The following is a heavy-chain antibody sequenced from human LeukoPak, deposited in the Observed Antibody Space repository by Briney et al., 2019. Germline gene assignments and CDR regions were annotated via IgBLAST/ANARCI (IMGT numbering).Heavy chain of an antibody. CDR2: IYCSGST. J-gene: IGHJ5*02. CDR3: ARGGFLDPFDP. Sequence: PSETLPLTCTLSGGSISNYYWNWIRQPPGKGLDWIGYIYCSGSTKYNPSLKSRVTISVDTSKNQFSLRLSSVTAADTAVYYCARGGFLDPFDPWGQGTLVTVSS. V-gene: IGHV4-59*01. D-gene: IGHD1-1*01. CDR1: GGSISNYY.